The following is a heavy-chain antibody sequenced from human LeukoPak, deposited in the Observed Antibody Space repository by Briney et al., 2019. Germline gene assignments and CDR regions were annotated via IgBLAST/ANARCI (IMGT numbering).Heavy chain of an antibody. Sequence: GGSLRLSCAASGFTFSSYSMNWVRQAPGKGLEWVSYISSSSSTIYYADSVKGRFTISRDNAKNSLYLQMNSLRAEDTAVYYCARAEGYYYDSSGYSDYWGQGTLVTVSS. J-gene: IGHJ4*02. V-gene: IGHV3-48*01. CDR2: ISSSSSTI. CDR3: ARAEGYYYDSSGYSDY. CDR1: GFTFSSYS. D-gene: IGHD3-22*01.